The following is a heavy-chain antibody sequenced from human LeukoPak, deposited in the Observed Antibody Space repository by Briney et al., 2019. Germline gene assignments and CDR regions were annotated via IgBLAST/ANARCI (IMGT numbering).Heavy chain of an antibody. J-gene: IGHJ3*02. D-gene: IGHD3-10*01. CDR3: ARAPVWFGELASPDI. CDR2: IYTSGST. CDR1: GGSISSGSYY. Sequence: PSETLSLTCTVSGGSISSGSYYWSWIRQPAGKGLEWIGRIYTSGSTNYNPSLKSRVTISVGTSKNQFSLKLSSVTAADTAVYYCARAPVWFGELASPDIWGQGTMVTVSS. V-gene: IGHV4-61*02.